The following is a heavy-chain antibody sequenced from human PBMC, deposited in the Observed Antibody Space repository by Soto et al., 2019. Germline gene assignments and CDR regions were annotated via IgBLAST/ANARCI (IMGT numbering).Heavy chain of an antibody. CDR1: GGTFSSYA. CDR3: ARGPLAIFGVVTTFDD. D-gene: IGHD3-3*01. J-gene: IGHJ4*02. Sequence: AALKFSCRASGGTFSSYAISWVRPGPGQGLEWMGGIIPIFGTANYAQKFQGRVTITADKSTSTAYMELSSLRSEDTAVYYCARGPLAIFGVVTTFDDWGQGTLVTVSS. CDR2: IIPIFGTA. V-gene: IGHV1-69*06.